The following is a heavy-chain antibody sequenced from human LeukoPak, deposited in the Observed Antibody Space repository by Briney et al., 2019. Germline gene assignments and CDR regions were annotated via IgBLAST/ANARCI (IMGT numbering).Heavy chain of an antibody. J-gene: IGHJ6*03. CDR1: GGSISSSSYY. CDR3: ARASGYSSGWYYYYYYMDV. V-gene: IGHV4-39*01. D-gene: IGHD6-19*01. CDR2: IYYSGST. Sequence: PSETLSLTCTVSGGSISSSSYYWGWIRQPPGKGLEWIGSIYYSGSTYYNPSLKSRVTISVDTSKNQFSLKLSSVTAADTAVYYCARASGYSSGWYYYYYYMDVWGKGTTVTISS.